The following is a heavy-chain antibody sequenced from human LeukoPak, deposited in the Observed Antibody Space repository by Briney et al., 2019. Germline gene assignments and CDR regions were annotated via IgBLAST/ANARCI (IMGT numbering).Heavy chain of an antibody. V-gene: IGHV1-2*02. CDR3: ARGYVWGSPTPFDY. J-gene: IGHJ4*02. D-gene: IGHD3-16*01. CDR1: GYTFTGYY. Sequence: ASVKVSCKASGYTFTGYYMHWVRQAPGQGLEWMGWINPNSGGTNYAQKFQGRVTMTRDASISTAYMELSRLRSDDTAVYYCARGYVWGSPTPFDYWGRGTLVTVSS. CDR2: INPNSGGT.